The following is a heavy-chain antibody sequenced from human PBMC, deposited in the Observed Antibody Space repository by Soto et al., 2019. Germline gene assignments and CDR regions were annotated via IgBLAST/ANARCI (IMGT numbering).Heavy chain of an antibody. CDR2: ISYDGSHK. D-gene: IGHD4-4*01. J-gene: IGHJ6*02. CDR1: GFTFRNYG. V-gene: IGHV3-30*18. Sequence: QVQLVESGGGVVQPGRSLRLSCAASGFTFRNYGMHWVRQAPGKGLVWVTVISYDGSHKYYGDSVKGRFTISRDNSKNTVYLEMNSLRDEDTAVYYCAKRRGDHSNYSWGIDVWGQGTTVTVSS. CDR3: AKRRGDHSNYSWGIDV.